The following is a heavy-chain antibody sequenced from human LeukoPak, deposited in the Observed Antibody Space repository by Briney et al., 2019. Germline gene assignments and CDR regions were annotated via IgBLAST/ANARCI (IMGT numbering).Heavy chain of an antibody. CDR1: GGTFSSYA. J-gene: IGHJ5*02. CDR3: ARAGTFSGYHLWFDP. Sequence: GASVKVSCKASGGTFSSYAISWVRQAPGQGLEWMGGIIPIFGTANYAQKFQGRVTITADESTSTAYMELSSLRSEDTAVYYCARAGTFSGYHLWFDPWGQGTLVTVSS. CDR2: IIPIFGTA. D-gene: IGHD5-12*01. V-gene: IGHV1-69*13.